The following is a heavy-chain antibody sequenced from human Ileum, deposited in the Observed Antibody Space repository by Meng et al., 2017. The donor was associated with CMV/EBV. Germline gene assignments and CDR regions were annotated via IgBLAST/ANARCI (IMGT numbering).Heavy chain of an antibody. CDR3: AKDHCGGDCYNSGWFDP. Sequence: FTVSTDGRDWVRQTPGKGLEWLTVIWYDGSNTYYADSVKGRFIISRDNSRNTLYLQMNSLRVEDTAVYYCAKDHCGGDCYNSGWFDPWGQGTLVTVSS. CDR2: IWYDGSNT. J-gene: IGHJ5*02. D-gene: IGHD2-21*01. CDR1: FTVSTDG. V-gene: IGHV3-33*06.